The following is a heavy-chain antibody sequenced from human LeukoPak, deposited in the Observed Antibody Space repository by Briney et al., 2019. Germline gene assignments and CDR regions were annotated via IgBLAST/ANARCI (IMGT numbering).Heavy chain of an antibody. J-gene: IGHJ4*02. Sequence: PGGSLRLSCAASGFTFSYWMHWVRQAPGKGLVWVSRINSDGSSIYYADSVKGRLTISRDNAKRTLYLQMNRLRADDTAVYFCARGYDFWSIDYWGQGTLVTVSS. V-gene: IGHV3-74*01. CDR3: ARGYDFWSIDY. CDR2: INSDGSSI. D-gene: IGHD3-3*01. CDR1: GFTFSYW.